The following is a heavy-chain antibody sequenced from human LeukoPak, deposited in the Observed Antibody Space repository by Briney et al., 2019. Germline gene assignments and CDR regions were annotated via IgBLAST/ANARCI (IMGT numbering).Heavy chain of an antibody. CDR1: GFTFSSYG. V-gene: IGHV3-33*01. CDR2: IWYDGSNK. CDR3: ARDSEMATYFDY. D-gene: IGHD5-24*01. J-gene: IGHJ4*02. Sequence: PGGSLRLSCAASGFTFSSYGMHWVRQAPGKGLEWVAVIWYDGSNKYYADSVKGRFTISRDNSKNTLYLQMNSLRAEDTAVYYCARDSEMATYFDYWGQGTLVTVSS.